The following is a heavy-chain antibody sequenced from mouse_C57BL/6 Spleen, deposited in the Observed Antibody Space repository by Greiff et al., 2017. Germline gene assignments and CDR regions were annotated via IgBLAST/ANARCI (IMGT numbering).Heavy chain of an antibody. D-gene: IGHD2-1*01. CDR3: ARRGYYGNNYAMDY. V-gene: IGHV2-9-1*01. CDR2: IWTGGGT. J-gene: IGHJ4*01. CDR1: GFSLTSYA. Sequence: VQGVESGPGLVAPSQSLSITCPVSGFSLTSYAISWFRQPPGKGLEWLGVIWTGGGTNYNSALKSRLSISKDNSKSQVFLKMNSLQTDDTARYYCARRGYYGNNYAMDYWGQGTSVTVSS.